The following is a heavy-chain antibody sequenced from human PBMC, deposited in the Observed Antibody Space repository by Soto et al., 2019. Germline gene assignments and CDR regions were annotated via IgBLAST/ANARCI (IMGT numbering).Heavy chain of an antibody. Sequence: LSLTCAVYGGSFSGYYWSWIRQPPGKGLEWIGEINHSGSTNYNPSLKSRVTISVDTSKNQFSLKLSSVTAADTAVYYCARVRYCSGGSCYGQAFDYWGQGTLVTVS. J-gene: IGHJ4*02. CDR3: ARVRYCSGGSCYGQAFDY. V-gene: IGHV4-34*01. D-gene: IGHD2-15*01. CDR1: GGSFSGYY. CDR2: INHSGST.